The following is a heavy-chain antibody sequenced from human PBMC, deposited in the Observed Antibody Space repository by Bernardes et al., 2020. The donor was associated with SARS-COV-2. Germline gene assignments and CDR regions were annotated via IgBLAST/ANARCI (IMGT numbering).Heavy chain of an antibody. CDR3: AHRPHIMITFGGVIVPGLCNWFDT. J-gene: IGHJ5*02. Sequence: SGPTLVKPTQTLTLTCTFSGFSLRTSGVGVGWIRQPPGKALEWLALIYWDDYKRYSPSLKSRLTITKDTSKNQVVLTMTNMDPVDTATYYCAHRPHIMITFGGVIVPGLCNWFDTWGQGTLVIVSS. D-gene: IGHD3-16*02. CDR1: GFSLRTSGVG. V-gene: IGHV2-5*02. CDR2: IYWDDYK.